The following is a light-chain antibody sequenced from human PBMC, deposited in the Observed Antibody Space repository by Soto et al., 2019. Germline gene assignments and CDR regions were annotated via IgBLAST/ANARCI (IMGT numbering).Light chain of an antibody. V-gene: IGLV1-44*01. Sequence: QSVLTQPPSASGTPGQRVTISCSGSSSNIGSNTVNWYQQLPGTAPKLLIYSNNQRPSGVPDRFSGSKSGTSASLAISGLQSEDEADYYCAAWDDILNGYVFGTGTKLTVL. CDR1: SSNIGSNT. CDR3: AAWDDILNGYV. CDR2: SNN. J-gene: IGLJ1*01.